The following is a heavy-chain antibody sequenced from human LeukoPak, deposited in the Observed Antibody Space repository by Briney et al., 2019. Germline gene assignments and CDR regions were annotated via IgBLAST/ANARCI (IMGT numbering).Heavy chain of an antibody. Sequence: SETLSLTCTVSGGSISSSSYYWGWIRQPPGKGLEWIGSIYYSGSTYYNPSLKSRVTISVDTSKNQFSLKLSSVTAADTAVYYCARPPYDFWSGYSPYYYYMDVWGKGTTVTVSS. J-gene: IGHJ6*03. D-gene: IGHD3-3*01. V-gene: IGHV4-39*07. CDR2: IYYSGST. CDR1: GGSISSSSYY. CDR3: ARPPYDFWSGYSPYYYYMDV.